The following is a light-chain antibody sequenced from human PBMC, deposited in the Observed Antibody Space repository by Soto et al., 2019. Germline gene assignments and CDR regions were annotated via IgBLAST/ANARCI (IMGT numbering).Light chain of an antibody. J-gene: IGLJ1*01. Sequence: QSVLTQPPSVSAAPGQKVTISCSGTSSNIGNNYVSWYQQLPGTAPKLLIYDNNKRPAGIPDRFSGSKSGTSATLGITGLQTGDEADYYCATLDSSLSVHVFATGTKLTVL. V-gene: IGLV1-51*01. CDR2: DNN. CDR1: SSNIGNNY. CDR3: ATLDSSLSVHV.